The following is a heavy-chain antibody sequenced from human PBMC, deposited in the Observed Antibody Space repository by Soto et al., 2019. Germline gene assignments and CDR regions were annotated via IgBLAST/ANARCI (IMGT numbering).Heavy chain of an antibody. J-gene: IGHJ6*03. V-gene: IGHV3-64*01. CDR3: ARRGYGSRWPNVYMDV. CDR1: GFTFSNYE. D-gene: IGHD6-13*01. CDR2: ISNNGAHT. Sequence: EAQLVESGGGLVQPGGSLRLSCPASGFTFSNYEMHWVRQAPGKGLEYVSGISNNGAHTDYAKSVKGRFTISRDNSENTLYLQMGSLRAEDMALYYCARRGYGSRWPNVYMDVWGKGTTVTVSS.